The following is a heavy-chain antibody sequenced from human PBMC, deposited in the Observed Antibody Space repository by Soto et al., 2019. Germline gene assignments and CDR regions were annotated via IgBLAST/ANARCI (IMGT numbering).Heavy chain of an antibody. D-gene: IGHD1-1*01. V-gene: IGHV1-2*02. J-gene: IGHJ5*02. CDR3: ASHDPGARFDP. CDR2: INPNNGST. Sequence: QVQLVQSGAEVKKPGASVKVSCKSPRYIFTAYFMHWVRQAPGQGLEWMGWINPNNGSTHYGLSFQGRVTMTRDTSISTAYMELSSLRSDDTAVYYCASHDPGARFDPWGQGTLVIVSS. CDR1: RYIFTAYF.